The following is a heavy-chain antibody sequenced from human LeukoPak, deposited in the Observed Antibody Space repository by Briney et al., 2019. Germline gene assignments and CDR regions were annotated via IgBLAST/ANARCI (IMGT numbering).Heavy chain of an antibody. CDR3: AGANKGGSGTPQMDV. Sequence: NPSETLSLTCAVSGGSISSGGYSWSWIRQPPGKGLGWIGYIYHSGSTYYNPSLKSRVTISVDRSKNQFSLKLSSVTAADTAVYYCAGANKGGSGTPQMDVWGKGTTVTVSS. V-gene: IGHV4-30-2*01. D-gene: IGHD3-10*01. J-gene: IGHJ6*04. CDR2: IYHSGST. CDR1: GGSISSGGYS.